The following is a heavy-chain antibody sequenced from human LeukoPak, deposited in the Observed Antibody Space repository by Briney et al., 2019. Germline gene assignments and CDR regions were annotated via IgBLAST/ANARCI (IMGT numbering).Heavy chain of an antibody. CDR1: GFTFTNSG. J-gene: IGHJ4*02. CDR2: IQFHGSDI. D-gene: IGHD1-26*01. CDR3: ARGHPHGWELYLDY. V-gene: IGHV3-30*02. Sequence: GGSLRLSCTASGFTFTNSGMHWVRQAPGRGLEWVAFIQFHGSDIFYADSVEGRFTVSRDNSKNTLYLQMNSLRVEDTAVYYCARGHPHGWELYLDYWGQGTLVTVSS.